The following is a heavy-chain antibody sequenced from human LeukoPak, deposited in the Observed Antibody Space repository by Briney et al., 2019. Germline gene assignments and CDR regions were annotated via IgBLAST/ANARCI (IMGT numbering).Heavy chain of an antibody. CDR2: MYYTGST. V-gene: IGHV4-59*01. D-gene: IGHD4-23*01. CDR1: GGSISSYY. J-gene: IGHJ6*02. CDR3: ASSTVVTSYYYYGMDV. Sequence: PSETLSLTCTVSGGSISSYYWSWIRQPPGKGLELIGYMYYTGSTSYNPSLKSRVTISVDTSKSQFSLKLSSVTAADTAVYYCASSTVVTSYYYYGMDVWGQGTPVTVSS.